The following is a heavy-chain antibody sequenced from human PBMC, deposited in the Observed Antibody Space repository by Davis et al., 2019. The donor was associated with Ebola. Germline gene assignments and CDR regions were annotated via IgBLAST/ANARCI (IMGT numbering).Heavy chain of an antibody. CDR1: GYIFTTYA. Sequence: ASVKVSCKASGYIFTTYAIHWVRQAPGQRLEWMGWINAGNGNTKYSQKFQGRVTITRDTSASTAYMELSSLRSEDTAVYYCAREWSGSLGPFDYWGQGTLVTVSS. CDR2: INAGNGNT. J-gene: IGHJ4*02. V-gene: IGHV1-3*01. D-gene: IGHD3-3*01. CDR3: AREWSGSLGPFDY.